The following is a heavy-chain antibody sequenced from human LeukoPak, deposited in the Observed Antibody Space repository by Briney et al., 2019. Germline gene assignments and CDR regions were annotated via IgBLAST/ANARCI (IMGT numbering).Heavy chain of an antibody. CDR1: GFTFSSHT. Sequence: GGSLRLSCAASGFTFSSHTMSWVRQAPGKGLEWVSAIGGSGVSTNYADSVQGRFTISRDNSQNTLYLQMNSLRAEDTAVYYCAALTPYWGQGTTVTVSS. D-gene: IGHD2-15*01. CDR3: AALTPY. J-gene: IGHJ6*02. CDR2: IGGSGVST. V-gene: IGHV3-23*01.